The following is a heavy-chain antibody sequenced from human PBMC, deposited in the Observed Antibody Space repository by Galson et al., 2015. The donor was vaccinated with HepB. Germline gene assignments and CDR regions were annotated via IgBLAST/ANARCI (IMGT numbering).Heavy chain of an antibody. CDR2: ITGNGGST. Sequence: SLRLSCAASGLTFSSYAMSWVRQAPRKGLEWVSAITGNGGSTYYADSVKGRFTISRDNSKNTLYLQMNSLRAEDTAVYYCAKSVYPLMVGATAGLYYYYGMDVWGQGTTVTVSS. V-gene: IGHV3-23*01. CDR1: GLTFSSYA. CDR3: AKSVYPLMVGATAGLYYYYGMDV. D-gene: IGHD1-26*01. J-gene: IGHJ6*02.